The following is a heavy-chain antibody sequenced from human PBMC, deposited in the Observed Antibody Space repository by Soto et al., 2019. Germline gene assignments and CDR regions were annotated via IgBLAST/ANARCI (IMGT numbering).Heavy chain of an antibody. Sequence: SETLSLTCTVSGGSISSYYWSWIRQPPGKGLEWIAYISDSGNTDYNPSLKIGVTISVETSKKHFSLKLSSVTAADTAVYYCARLLRGYNYGSSDYSYYTDVWGKGTTVTVSS. CDR1: GGSISSYY. D-gene: IGHD5-18*01. CDR2: ISDSGNT. V-gene: IGHV4-59*08. J-gene: IGHJ6*03. CDR3: ARLLRGYNYGSSDYSYYTDV.